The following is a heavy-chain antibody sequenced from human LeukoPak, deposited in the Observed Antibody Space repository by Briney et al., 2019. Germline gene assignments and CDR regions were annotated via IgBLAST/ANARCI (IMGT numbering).Heavy chain of an antibody. V-gene: IGHV3-23*01. CDR3: AKSIAVAGPPTPFDY. CDR2: ISGSGPST. Sequence: PGGSLRLSCAASGFIFNNYGMSWVRQAPGKGLEWVSSISGSGPSTAYADSVKGRFTISRDKSKNTLYLQMNSLRAEDTAVYYCAKSIAVAGPPTPFDYWGQGTLVTVSS. D-gene: IGHD6-19*01. CDR1: GFIFNNYG. J-gene: IGHJ4*02.